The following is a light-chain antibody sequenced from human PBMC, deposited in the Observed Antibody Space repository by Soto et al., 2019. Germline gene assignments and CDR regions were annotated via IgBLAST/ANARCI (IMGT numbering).Light chain of an antibody. V-gene: IGKV3-20*01. CDR1: QRINNNF. CDR3: QEYDGAPIT. J-gene: IGKJ5*01. CDR2: GAS. Sequence: EIVLTQSPATLSLSPGERATLSCRASQRINNNFLAWYQQRPGQPPRLVIYGASSRASGIPDRFTGTGSGTDFTPTIARLEPEDFAVYYCQEYDGAPITFGLGTRLEIK.